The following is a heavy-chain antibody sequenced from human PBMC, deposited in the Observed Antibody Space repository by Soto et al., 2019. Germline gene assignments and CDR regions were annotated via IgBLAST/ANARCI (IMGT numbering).Heavy chain of an antibody. CDR3: ASLTGNYYGMDV. CDR2: IWYDGSNK. J-gene: IGHJ6*02. Sequence: QVQLVESGGGVVQPGRSLRLSCAASGFTFSSYGMHWVRQAPGKGLEWVAVIWYDGSNKYYADSVKGRFTISRDNSKNTLYLQMNSLRAADTAVYYCASLTGNYYGMDVWGQGTTVTVSS. D-gene: IGHD3-9*01. CDR1: GFTFSSYG. V-gene: IGHV3-33*01.